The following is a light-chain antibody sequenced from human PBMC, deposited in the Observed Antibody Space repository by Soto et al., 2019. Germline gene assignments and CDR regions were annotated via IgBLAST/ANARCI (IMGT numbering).Light chain of an antibody. CDR2: EVF. J-gene: IGLJ2*01. CDR3: CSYTTTSTYV. CDR1: SSDVGGYDY. Sequence: QSALTQPASVSGSPGQSITISCTGTSSDVGGYDYVSWYQQHPGKVPKLMIFEVFRRPSGISNRFSGCKSGNTASLTISGLQAEDEADYYCCSYTTTSTYVFGGGTKLTVL. V-gene: IGLV2-14*01.